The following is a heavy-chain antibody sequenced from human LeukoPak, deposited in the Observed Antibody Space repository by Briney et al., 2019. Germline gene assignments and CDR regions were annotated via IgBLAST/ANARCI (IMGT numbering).Heavy chain of an antibody. CDR3: AKGIDAGGRYFFDY. Sequence: GSLRLSCAASGFPFSSYAMSWVRPAPGKGLEWVSSISGSGGSTYYADSVKGRFTISRDNSKNTLYLRMNSLRAEDTAVYYCAKGIDAGGRYFFDYWGQGTLVTVSS. CDR2: ISGSGGST. D-gene: IGHD1-26*01. CDR1: GFPFSSYA. V-gene: IGHV3-23*01. J-gene: IGHJ4*02.